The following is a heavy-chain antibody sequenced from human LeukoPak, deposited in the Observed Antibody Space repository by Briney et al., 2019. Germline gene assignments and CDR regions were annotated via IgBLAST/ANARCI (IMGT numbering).Heavy chain of an antibody. V-gene: IGHV3-21*01. CDR3: ARASPSGYDY. D-gene: IGHD3-22*01. J-gene: IGHJ4*02. CDR2: ISSSSSYI. CDR1: GFTFSSYS. Sequence: GGSLRLSCAASGFTFSSYSMNWVRQAPGKGLEWVSSISSSSSYIYYADSVKGRFTIFRDNEKNSLYLQMNRLRDEDAAFYRCARASPSGYDYWGQGTLVTVSS.